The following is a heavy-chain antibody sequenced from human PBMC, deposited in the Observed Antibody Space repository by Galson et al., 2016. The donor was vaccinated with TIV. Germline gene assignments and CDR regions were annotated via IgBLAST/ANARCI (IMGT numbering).Heavy chain of an antibody. CDR3: SRAPRDMMDGAIDM. J-gene: IGHJ3*02. D-gene: IGHD3-16*01. CDR1: GYNFTSYY. Sequence: SVKVSCKASGYNFTSYYMHWVRQAPGHGLEWMGIISPDGDRTTYSQTSLGRVTMTRDTATNTVYMELNSLTSDDTDTYYCSRAPRDMMDGAIDMWGQGTKVTVAS. V-gene: IGHV1-46*04. CDR2: ISPDGDRT.